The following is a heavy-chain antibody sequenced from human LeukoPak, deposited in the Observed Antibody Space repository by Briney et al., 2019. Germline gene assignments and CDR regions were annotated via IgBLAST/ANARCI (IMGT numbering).Heavy chain of an antibody. J-gene: IGHJ4*02. CDR3: ARDRTGEAGMAAFDY. CDR2: ISSTSSYI. CDR1: GFTFSTYS. V-gene: IGHV3-21*01. Sequence: GGSLRLCCAASGFTFSTYSMNWVRQAPGKGLEWVSSISSTSSYIYYADSVKGRFTISRDNAKNSLYLQMNSLRVEDTAVYYCARDRTGEAGMAAFDYWGQGTLVTVSS. D-gene: IGHD3-10*01.